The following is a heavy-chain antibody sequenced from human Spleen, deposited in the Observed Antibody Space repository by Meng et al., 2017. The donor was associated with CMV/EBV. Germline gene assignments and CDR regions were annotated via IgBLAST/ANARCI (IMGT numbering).Heavy chain of an antibody. V-gene: IGHV1-18*01. J-gene: IGHJ4*02. D-gene: IGHD1-26*01. CDR1: GYTFTSYG. Sequence: ASVKVSCKASGYTFTSYGISWVRQAPGQGLEWMGWISAYNGNTNYAQKLQGRVTMTTDTSTSTAYMELRSLRSDDTAVYYCARVGNSGYYYTFSYYYFDLWGQGALVTVSS. CDR3: ARVGNSGYYYTFSYYYFDL. CDR2: ISAYNGNT.